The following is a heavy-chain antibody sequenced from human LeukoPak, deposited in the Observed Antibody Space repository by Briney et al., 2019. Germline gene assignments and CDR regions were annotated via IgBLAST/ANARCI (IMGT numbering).Heavy chain of an antibody. V-gene: IGHV3-15*01. D-gene: IGHD3-9*01. CDR3: TTPLRYFDWSD. J-gene: IGHJ1*01. CDR2: IKSKTDGGTT. Sequence: PGGSLGLCCAASGFTFSNAWMSWVRQAPGKGLEWVGRIKSKTDGGTTDYAAPVKGRFTISRDDSKNTLYLQMNSLKTDATAVYYCTTPLRYFDWSDWGQGTLVSVSS. CDR1: GFTFSNAW.